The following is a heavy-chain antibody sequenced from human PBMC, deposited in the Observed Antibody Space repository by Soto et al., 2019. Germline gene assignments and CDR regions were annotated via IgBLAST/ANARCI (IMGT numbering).Heavy chain of an antibody. CDR3: ARDGDSGTYEY. V-gene: IGHV1-69*05. CDR1: GDSFSSYA. J-gene: IGHJ4*02. CDR2: IVPIFGSR. Sequence: QVQLVQSGAEVKRPGSSVKVSCKASGDSFSSYAMSWVRQAPGQGLEWMGGIVPIFGSRNYAQKLQGRVTXTXXESTSTVYMELTSLTYDDTAIYYCARDGDSGTYEYWGQGTLVTVSS. D-gene: IGHD5-12*01.